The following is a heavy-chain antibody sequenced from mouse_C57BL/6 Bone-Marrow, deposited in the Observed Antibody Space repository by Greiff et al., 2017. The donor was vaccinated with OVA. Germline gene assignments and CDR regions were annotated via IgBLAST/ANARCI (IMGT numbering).Heavy chain of an antibody. Sequence: EVMLVESGGGLVKPGGSLKLSCAASGFTFSSYAMSWVRQTPEKRLEWVATISDGGSYTYYPDNVKGRFTISRDNAKNNLYLQMSHLKSEDTAMYYCARDYYGSRYWYFDVWGTGTTVTVSS. J-gene: IGHJ1*03. D-gene: IGHD1-1*01. CDR2: ISDGGSYT. V-gene: IGHV5-4*01. CDR3: ARDYYGSRYWYFDV. CDR1: GFTFSSYA.